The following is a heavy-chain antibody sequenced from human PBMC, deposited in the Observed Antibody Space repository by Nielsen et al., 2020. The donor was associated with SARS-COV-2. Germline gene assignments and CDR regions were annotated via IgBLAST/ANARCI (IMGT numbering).Heavy chain of an antibody. V-gene: IGHV4-31*03. D-gene: IGHD3-22*01. CDR1: GGSISSGGYY. CDR3: ARAPITMIVVVNAFDI. Sequence: SATLSLTCTVSGGSISSGGYYWSWIRQPPWKGLEWIGYISYSGSTYYNPSLKSRVTISVDTSKNQFSLKLSSVTAADTAVYYCARAPITMIVVVNAFDIWGQGTMVTVSS. J-gene: IGHJ3*02. CDR2: ISYSGST.